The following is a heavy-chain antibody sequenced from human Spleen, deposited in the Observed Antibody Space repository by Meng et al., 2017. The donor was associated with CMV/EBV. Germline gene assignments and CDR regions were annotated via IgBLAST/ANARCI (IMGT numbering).Heavy chain of an antibody. CDR3: ARTYDLKGSYFDL. Sequence: GGSLRLSCAASGFTFSSYGMHWVRQAPGKGLEWVAFIRYDGSNKYYADSVKGRFTISRDNSKNTLYLQMNSLRAEGTAVYYCARTYDLKGSYFDLWGRGTLVTVSS. CDR2: IRYDGSNK. J-gene: IGHJ2*01. D-gene: IGHD3-3*01. CDR1: GFTFSSYG. V-gene: IGHV3-30*02.